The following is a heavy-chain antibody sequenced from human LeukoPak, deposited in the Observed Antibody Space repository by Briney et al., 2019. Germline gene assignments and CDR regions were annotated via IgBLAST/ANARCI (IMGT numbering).Heavy chain of an antibody. CDR1: GGSISSYF. V-gene: IGHV4-59*01. Sequence: SETLSLTCTVSGGSISSYFWSWLRQPPGKRLEWIGYISYSGSTDYNPSLRSRVTLSVDTSKNHLSLKLRSVTAADTAVYYCARGGASGDRIGFDYWGQGTLVTVSS. J-gene: IGHJ4*02. CDR3: ARGGASGDRIGFDY. D-gene: IGHD1-26*01. CDR2: ISYSGST.